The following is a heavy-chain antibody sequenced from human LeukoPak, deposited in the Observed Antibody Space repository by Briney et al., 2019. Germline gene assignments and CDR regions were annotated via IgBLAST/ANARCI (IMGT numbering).Heavy chain of an antibody. J-gene: IGHJ4*02. CDR2: IYHSGNT. Sequence: PSQTLSLTCAVSGGSISSGGQSWRWMRQPPGKGLEWIGYIYHSGNTYYNPSLKSRVTISVDTSKNQFSLKLSSVTAADTAVYYCARDSSSWYKVFDYWGQGTLVTVSS. CDR3: ARDSSSWYKVFDY. V-gene: IGHV4-30-2*01. CDR1: GGSISSGGQS. D-gene: IGHD6-13*01.